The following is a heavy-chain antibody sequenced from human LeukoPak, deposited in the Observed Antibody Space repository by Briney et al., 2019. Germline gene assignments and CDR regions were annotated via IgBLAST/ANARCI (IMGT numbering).Heavy chain of an antibody. J-gene: IGHJ4*02. CDR1: VYTLTSYG. CDR3: ARDRDMITFGGVIADY. V-gene: IGHV1-18*04. Sequence: ASVTVSCKDSVYTLTSYGISRLRQAPAQALEWLGWISAYNGNTNYAQKLQGRVTMTTDTSTSTAYMELRSLRSDDTAVYYCARDRDMITFGGVIADYWGQGTLVTVSS. D-gene: IGHD3-16*02. CDR2: ISAYNGNT.